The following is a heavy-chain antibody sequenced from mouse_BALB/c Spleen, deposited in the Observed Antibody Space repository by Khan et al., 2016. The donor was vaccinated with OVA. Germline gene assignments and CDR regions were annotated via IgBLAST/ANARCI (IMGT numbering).Heavy chain of an antibody. CDR2: INPSSGYT. V-gene: IGHV1-4*01. Sequence: QVQLQQSGTELARPGASVKMSCKASGYTFTSYTMHWVKQRPGQGLEWIGYINPSSGYTNYNQKFKDKATLTADKSSITAYMQLSSLTSEDSAIYYCAREGAYYRSDGWFAYWGQGTLVTVSA. D-gene: IGHD2-14*01. J-gene: IGHJ3*01. CDR1: GYTFTSYT. CDR3: AREGAYYRSDGWFAY.